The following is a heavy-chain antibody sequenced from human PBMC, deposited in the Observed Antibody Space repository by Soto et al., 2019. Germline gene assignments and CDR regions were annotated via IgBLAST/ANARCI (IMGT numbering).Heavy chain of an antibody. D-gene: IGHD2-2*01. Sequence: ASVKVSCKASGGTFSSYAISWVRQAPGQGLEWMGGIIPIFGTANYAQKFQGRVTITADESTSTAYMELSSLRSEDTAVYYCARIAEGVLVPNWFDPWGQGTLVTVSS. CDR3: ARIAEGVLVPNWFDP. V-gene: IGHV1-69*13. CDR1: GGTFSSYA. CDR2: IIPIFGTA. J-gene: IGHJ5*02.